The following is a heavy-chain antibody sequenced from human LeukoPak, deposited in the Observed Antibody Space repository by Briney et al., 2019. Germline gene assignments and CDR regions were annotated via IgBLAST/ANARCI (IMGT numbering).Heavy chain of an antibody. CDR1: GGTFSSYA. D-gene: IGHD2-2*01. V-gene: IGHV1-69*05. CDR2: IIPIFGTA. CDR3: AIVVPAAFDY. J-gene: IGHJ4*02. Sequence: SVKVSCKASGGTFSSYAISWVRQTPGQGLEWMGGIIPIFGTANYAQKFQGRVTITTDESTSTAYMELSSLRSEDTAVYYCAIVVPAAFDYWGQGTLVTVSS.